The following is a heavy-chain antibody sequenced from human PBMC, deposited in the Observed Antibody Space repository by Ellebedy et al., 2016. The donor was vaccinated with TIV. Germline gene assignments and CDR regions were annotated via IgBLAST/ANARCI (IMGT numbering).Heavy chain of an antibody. D-gene: IGHD3-10*01. CDR1: GYTFTSYA. CDR3: VHTGDRGI. V-gene: IGHV1-18*01. CDR2: ISTYNGDT. Sequence: AASVKVSCKASGYTFTSYAISWVRQAPGQGLEWMGWISTYNGDTKYAQKFQGRIAMTADSSTTTAHLDLGSLRSDDTAIYYCVHTGDRGIWGQGTVVTVSS. J-gene: IGHJ3*02.